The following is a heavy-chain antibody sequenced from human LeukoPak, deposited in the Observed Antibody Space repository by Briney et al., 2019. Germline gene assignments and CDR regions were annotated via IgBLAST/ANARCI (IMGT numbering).Heavy chain of an antibody. D-gene: IGHD3-22*01. J-gene: IGHJ6*03. V-gene: IGHV1-2*02. CDR1: GYTFTGYY. CDR3: ARVVVTDYYYHMDV. Sequence: ASVKVSCKASGYTFTGYYMHWVRQAPGQGLEWMGWINPNSGGTNYAQKFQGRVTMTRDTSISTAYMELSRLRSDDTAVYYCARVVVTDYYYHMDVWGKGTTVTVSS. CDR2: INPNSGGT.